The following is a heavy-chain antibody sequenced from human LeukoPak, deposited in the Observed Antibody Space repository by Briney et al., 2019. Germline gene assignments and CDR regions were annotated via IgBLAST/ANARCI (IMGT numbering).Heavy chain of an antibody. CDR3: TTSRSLGSISGAFDI. D-gene: IGHD3-3*02. CDR2: FDPEDGET. Sequence: ASVKVSCKVSGYTLTELSMHWVRQAPGKGLEWMGGFDPEDGETIYAQKFQGRVTMTEDTSTDTAYMDLSSLRSEDTAVYYCTTSRSLGSISGAFDIWGQGTMVTVSS. V-gene: IGHV1-24*01. CDR1: GYTLTELS. J-gene: IGHJ3*02.